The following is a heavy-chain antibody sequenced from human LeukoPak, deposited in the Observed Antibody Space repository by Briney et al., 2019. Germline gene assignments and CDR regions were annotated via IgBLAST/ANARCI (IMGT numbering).Heavy chain of an antibody. CDR2: IYTSGST. Sequence: PSETLSLTCTVSGGSLSSGSYYWSWIRQPAGKGLEWIGCIYTSGSTNYNPSLKSRVTISVDTSKNQFSLKLSSVTAADTAVYYCARAPYDFWSGPFDYWGQGTLVTVSS. D-gene: IGHD3-3*01. V-gene: IGHV4-61*02. CDR3: ARAPYDFWSGPFDY. CDR1: GGSLSSGSYY. J-gene: IGHJ4*02.